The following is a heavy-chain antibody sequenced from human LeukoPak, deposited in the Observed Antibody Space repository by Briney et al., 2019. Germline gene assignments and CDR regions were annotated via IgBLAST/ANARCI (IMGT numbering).Heavy chain of an antibody. J-gene: IGHJ4*02. Sequence: PGGSLRLSCTASGFTFSSYAMNWVRQAPGKGLDWVSVITNGGTTYYADSVKGRFTISRDNSKSTLFLQMNSLRAEDTAIYYCTKDLSALQWAGDETTVTGGYWGQGTLVTVSS. CDR2: ITNGGTT. D-gene: IGHD4-17*01. CDR3: TKDLSALQWAGDETTVTGGY. V-gene: IGHV3-23*01. CDR1: GFTFSSYA.